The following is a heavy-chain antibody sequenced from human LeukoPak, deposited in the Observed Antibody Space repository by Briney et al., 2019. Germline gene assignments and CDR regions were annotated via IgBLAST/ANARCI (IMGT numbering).Heavy chain of an antibody. J-gene: IGHJ4*02. CDR2: IYYSGST. D-gene: IGHD6-13*01. V-gene: IGHV4-39*07. CDR1: GGSISSSGYY. Sequence: SETLSLTCTVSGGSISSSGYYWGWIRQPPGKGLEWIGSIYYSGSTNYNPSLKSRVTISVDTSKNQFSLKLSSVTAADTAVYYCARVGFYSSSSWDFGYFDYWGQGTLVTVSS. CDR3: ARVGFYSSSSWDFGYFDY.